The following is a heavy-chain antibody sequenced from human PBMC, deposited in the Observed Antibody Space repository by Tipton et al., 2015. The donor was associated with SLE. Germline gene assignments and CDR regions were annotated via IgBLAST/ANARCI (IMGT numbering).Heavy chain of an antibody. D-gene: IGHD4-23*01. CDR3: ARGDDYGGNSFDY. CDR1: GFTFSSYG. J-gene: IGHJ4*02. Sequence: SLRLSCAASGFTFSSYGMHWVRQAPGKGLEWVSVIYSGGSTYYADSVKGRCTISRDNSKNTLYLQMNSLRAEDTAVYYCARGDDYGGNSFDYWGQGTLVTVSS. V-gene: IGHV3-53*01. CDR2: IYSGGST.